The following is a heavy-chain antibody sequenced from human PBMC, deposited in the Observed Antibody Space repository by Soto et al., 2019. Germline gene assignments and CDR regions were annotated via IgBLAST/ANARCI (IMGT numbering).Heavy chain of an antibody. J-gene: IGHJ6*02. CDR2: IFHNGNT. V-gene: IGHV4-4*02. CDR3: ARRTGGMDV. D-gene: IGHD2-8*02. CDR1: SGSITSSNW. Sequence: QVQLQESGPGLVKPSGTLSLTCAVSSGSITSSNWWSWVRQPPGKGLEWIGEIFHNGNTYYNPSLKSRVTRSVDTSKNQFSLNLGSVTAADTAVYYCARRTGGMDVWGQGTTVTVSS.